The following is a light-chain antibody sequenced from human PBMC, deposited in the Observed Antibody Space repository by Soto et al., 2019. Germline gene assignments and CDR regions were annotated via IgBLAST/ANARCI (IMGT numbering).Light chain of an antibody. Sequence: EIVMTQSPAILSVSPGERATLSCRASQSVTSNLAWYQQKPGQAPRLLIYDASNRATGIPARFSGSGSGTDFTLTISSLEPEDFAVYYCQQRSNWITFGQGTRLENK. CDR2: DAS. CDR3: QQRSNWIT. J-gene: IGKJ5*01. V-gene: IGKV3-11*01. CDR1: QSVTSN.